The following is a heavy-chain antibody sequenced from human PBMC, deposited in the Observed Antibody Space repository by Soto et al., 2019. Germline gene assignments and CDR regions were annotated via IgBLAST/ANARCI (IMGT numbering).Heavy chain of an antibody. V-gene: IGHV4-59*01. D-gene: IGHD2-2*01. CDR1: GVSIVYYY. J-gene: IGHJ6*02. CDR3: ASLPARHYYHGVDV. Sequence: LTCSVSGVSIVYYYWNWIRKPPGKGLEWLGHIYYTGITAYNPSLNSRITISVDTSKNQISLNLGSVTAADTAVYYCASLPARHYYHGVDVWGPGTAVTVSS. CDR2: IYYTGIT.